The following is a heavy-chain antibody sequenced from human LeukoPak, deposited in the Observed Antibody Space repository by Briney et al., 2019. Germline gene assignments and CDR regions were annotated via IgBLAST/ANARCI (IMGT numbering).Heavy chain of an antibody. CDR1: GGSISSGDYY. Sequence: SQTLSLTCTVSGGSISSGDYYWSWIRQPPGKGLEWIGYIYYSGSTNYNPSLKSRVTISVDTSKNQFSLKLSSVTAADTAVYYCARHSREEWLRSRGFGNWYFDLWGRGTLVTVSS. D-gene: IGHD5-12*01. CDR2: IYYSGST. J-gene: IGHJ2*01. CDR3: ARHSREEWLRSRGFGNWYFDL. V-gene: IGHV4-30-4*01.